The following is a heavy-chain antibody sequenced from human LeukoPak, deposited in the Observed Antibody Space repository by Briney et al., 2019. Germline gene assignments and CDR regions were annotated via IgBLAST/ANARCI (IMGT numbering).Heavy chain of an antibody. CDR3: ARFSSAGEDY. V-gene: IGHV3-74*01. Sequence: GGSLGLSCAASGFRFSDYWMFWVRQAPGKGPVWVSHISTDGTSTTYADSVKGRFTISRDNAKNTMYLHMNSLRVEDTAVYYCARFSSAGEDYWGQGTLVTVSS. CDR1: GFRFSDYW. D-gene: IGHD2-15*01. J-gene: IGHJ4*02. CDR2: ISTDGTST.